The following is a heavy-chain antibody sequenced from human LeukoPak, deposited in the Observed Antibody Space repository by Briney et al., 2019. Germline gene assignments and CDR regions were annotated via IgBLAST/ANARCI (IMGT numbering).Heavy chain of an antibody. Sequence: ASVKVSCKASGYTFTSYDINWVRQATGQGLEWMGWMYPNSGNTGYAQKFQGRVTMTRNTSISTAYMELSSLRSEDTAVYYCARGVGSNYYYYMDVWGKGTTVTVSS. D-gene: IGHD1-26*01. CDR3: ARGVGSNYYYYMDV. CDR2: MYPNSGNT. V-gene: IGHV1-8*01. J-gene: IGHJ6*03. CDR1: GYTFTSYD.